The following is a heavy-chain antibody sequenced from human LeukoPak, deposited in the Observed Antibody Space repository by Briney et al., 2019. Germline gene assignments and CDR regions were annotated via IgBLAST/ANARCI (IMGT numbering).Heavy chain of an antibody. Sequence: GGSVRVSCEAFGFTFGHYEMNWVRQAAGQGLDWDSYISSSGRNSYYAHSVQGRFTLSRDNAKNSLYLQVNSLRADDTAVYYCARDRIYYESSGYYLLDYWGQGTLVTVSS. CDR3: ARDRIYYESSGYYLLDY. J-gene: IGHJ4*02. V-gene: IGHV3-48*03. D-gene: IGHD3-22*01. CDR2: ISSSGRNS. CDR1: GFTFGHYE.